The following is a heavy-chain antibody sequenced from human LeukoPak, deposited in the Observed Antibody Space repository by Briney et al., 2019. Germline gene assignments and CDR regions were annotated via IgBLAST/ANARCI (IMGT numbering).Heavy chain of an antibody. CDR3: ARDRTLYGSGSPDY. V-gene: IGHV3-11*01. D-gene: IGHD3-10*01. CDR1: GFTFSNYW. J-gene: IGHJ4*02. CDR2: ISSSGSTI. Sequence: GGSLRLSCAASGFTFSNYWMSWVRQAPGKGLEWVSYISSSGSTIYYADSVKGRFTISRGNAKNSLYLQMNSLRAEDTAVYYCARDRTLYGSGSPDYWGQGTLVTVSS.